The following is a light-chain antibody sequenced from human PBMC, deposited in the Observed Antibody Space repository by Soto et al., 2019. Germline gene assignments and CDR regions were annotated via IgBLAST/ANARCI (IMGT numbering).Light chain of an antibody. Sequence: DIQMTQSPSTLSASVGDRVTITCRASQSISDSVAWYQQKPGKAPKLLIYEASSLKSGLPSRFSGSRSRTEYNLTISSLQPDDLATYDCQQYNGHWTFGQGTKVEIK. V-gene: IGKV1-5*03. J-gene: IGKJ1*01. CDR3: QQYNGHWT. CDR2: EAS. CDR1: QSISDS.